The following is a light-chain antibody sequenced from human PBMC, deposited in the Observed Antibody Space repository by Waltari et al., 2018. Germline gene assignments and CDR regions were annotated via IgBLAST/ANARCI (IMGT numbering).Light chain of an antibody. V-gene: IGKV1-39*01. CDR2: GKS. J-gene: IGKJ2*01. CDR3: QQSYGPPYT. Sequence: DIQMTQSPSSLSASLGDRVTITCRASQSISKYLNLYQQRPGKAPKLLIYGKSSLQSGVPSRFSGSGSGTDFTLTINTLQPEDFATYFCQQSYGPPYTFGQGTRLEIK. CDR1: QSISKY.